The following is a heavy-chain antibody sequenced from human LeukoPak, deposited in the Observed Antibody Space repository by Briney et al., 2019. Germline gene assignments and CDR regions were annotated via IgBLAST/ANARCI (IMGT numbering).Heavy chain of an antibody. V-gene: IGHV3-11*01. J-gene: IGHJ5*02. CDR3: ARGRYSADIVVVPAAIDNWFDP. CDR2: ISSSGSTI. CDR1: GFTFSDYY. Sequence: PGGPLRLSCAASGFTFSDYYMSWIRQALGKGLEWVSYISSSGSTIYYADSVKGRFTISRDNAKNSLYLQMNSLRAEDTAVYYCARGRYSADIVVVPAAIDNWFDPWGQGTLVTVSS. D-gene: IGHD2-2*01.